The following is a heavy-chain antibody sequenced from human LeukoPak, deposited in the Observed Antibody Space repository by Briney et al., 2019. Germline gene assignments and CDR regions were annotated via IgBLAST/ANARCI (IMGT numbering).Heavy chain of an antibody. V-gene: IGHV3-7*01. CDR2: INQDGSEK. CDR1: GFTFGDYT. Sequence: GGSLRLSCTASGFTFGDYTMNWVRQAPGKGLEWVANINQDGSEKNYVDSVKGRFTISRDNAKNSLYLQMNSLRAEDTAVYYCARGYNWNNYFDYWGQGTLVTVSS. J-gene: IGHJ4*02. CDR3: ARGYNWNNYFDY. D-gene: IGHD1-1*01.